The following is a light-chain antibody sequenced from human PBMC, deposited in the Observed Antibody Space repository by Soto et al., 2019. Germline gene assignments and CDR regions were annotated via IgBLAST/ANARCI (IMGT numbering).Light chain of an antibody. V-gene: IGKV3-11*01. J-gene: IGKJ1*01. CDR1: QIVSSY. CDR3: QQRSNLPKT. Sequence: IVLTPSPATLSLSPGERATLSCRASQIVSSYLAWYQQKPGQAPRLLIYDASNRATGIPARFSGSGSGTDFTLTISSLEPEDFAVYYCQQRSNLPKTFGQGTKVDIK. CDR2: DAS.